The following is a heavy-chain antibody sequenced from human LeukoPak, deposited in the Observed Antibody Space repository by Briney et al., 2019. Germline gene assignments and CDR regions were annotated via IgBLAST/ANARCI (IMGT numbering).Heavy chain of an antibody. D-gene: IGHD3-22*01. V-gene: IGHV4-4*07. CDR3: AVTYYYDSSGYYYGDY. Sequence: ASETLSLTCTVSGGSISSYYWSWIRQPAGKGLEWIGRIYTSGSTNYNPSLKSRVTMSVDTSKNQFSLKLSSVTAADTAVYYCAVTYYYDSSGYYYGDYWGQGTLVTGSS. CDR1: GGSISSYY. J-gene: IGHJ4*02. CDR2: IYTSGST.